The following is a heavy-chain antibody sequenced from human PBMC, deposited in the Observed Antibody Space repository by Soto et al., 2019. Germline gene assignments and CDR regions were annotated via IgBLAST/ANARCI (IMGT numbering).Heavy chain of an antibody. V-gene: IGHV4-59*12. CDR2: IYYSGST. CDR3: VRGGIAGHWFDP. Sequence: SETLSLTCTVSGGSISSYYWSWIRQPPGKGLEWIGYIYYSGSTIYNPSLRGRLTLSADTSRNQLSLYLTSVTAADTAVYYCVRGGIAGHWFDPWGQGILVTVSS. J-gene: IGHJ5*02. D-gene: IGHD2-15*01. CDR1: GGSISSYY.